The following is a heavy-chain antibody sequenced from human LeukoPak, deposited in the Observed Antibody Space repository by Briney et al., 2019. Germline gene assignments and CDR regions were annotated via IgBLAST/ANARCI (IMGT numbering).Heavy chain of an antibody. CDR1: GFTFSSYG. D-gene: IGHD3-3*01. CDR2: ISSSSTI. V-gene: IGHV3-48*02. CDR3: ARDAFGVVIIDY. J-gene: IGHJ4*02. Sequence: GGSLRLSCAASGFTFSSYGMNWVRQAPGKGLEWVSYISSSSTIYYADSVKGRFTISRDNAKNSLYLQMNSLRDEDTAVYYCARDAFGVVIIDYWGQGTLVTVSS.